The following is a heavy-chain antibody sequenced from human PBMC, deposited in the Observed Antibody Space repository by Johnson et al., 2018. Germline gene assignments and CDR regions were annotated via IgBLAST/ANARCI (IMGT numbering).Heavy chain of an antibody. J-gene: IGHJ3*02. CDR3: ARVQGGPDAFDI. Sequence: VQLVQSGGGLVQPGGSLRLSCAASGFTFSRYWMSWVRQAPGKGLEWVANIKQDGSEKYYVDSVKGRFTISRDNAKNSLYLQMNSLRAEDTAVYYCARVQGGPDAFDIWGQGTMVTVSS. CDR2: IKQDGSEK. V-gene: IGHV3-7*01. CDR1: GFTFSRYW. D-gene: IGHD3-16*01.